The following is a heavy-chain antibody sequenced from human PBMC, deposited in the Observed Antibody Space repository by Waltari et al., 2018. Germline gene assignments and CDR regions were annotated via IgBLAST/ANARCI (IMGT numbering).Heavy chain of an antibody. D-gene: IGHD6-6*01. Sequence: QVQLQESGPGLVKPSETLSLTCDVSGYSISSGYYWGWIRQPPGKGLEGIGSIYHSGRTYQNPSLKSRLTISLDTSKNQFSLKLSSVTAADTAVFYCARHPEQLVGYWYFDLWGRGTLVTVSS. V-gene: IGHV4-38-2*01. CDR1: GYSISSGYY. J-gene: IGHJ2*01. CDR2: IYHSGRT. CDR3: ARHPEQLVGYWYFDL.